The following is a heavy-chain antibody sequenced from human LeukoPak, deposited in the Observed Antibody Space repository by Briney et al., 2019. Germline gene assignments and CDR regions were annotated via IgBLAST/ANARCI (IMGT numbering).Heavy chain of an antibody. J-gene: IGHJ6*03. CDR2: INHSGST. CDR1: GGSFSGYY. V-gene: IGHV4-34*01. CDR3: ARASNYYGSGSYHTNYYYMDV. Sequence: TSETLSLTCAVYGGSFSGYYWSWIRQPPGKGLEWIGEINHSGSTNYNPSLKSRVTISVDTSKNQFSLKLSSVTAADTAVYYCARASNYYGSGSYHTNYYYMDVWGKGTTVTISS. D-gene: IGHD3-10*01.